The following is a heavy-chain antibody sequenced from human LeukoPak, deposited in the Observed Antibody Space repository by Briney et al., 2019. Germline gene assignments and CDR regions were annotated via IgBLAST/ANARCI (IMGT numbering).Heavy chain of an antibody. CDR1: GFTFAGYA. Sequence: TGGSLRLSCAASGFTFAGYAMTWVRQAPGKGLEWVSLISGSGGSTYYADSVKGRFTISRDNSKNTLYLQMNSLRAEDTAVYYCRYFLPHFDYWGQGTLVTVSS. D-gene: IGHD2/OR15-2a*01. V-gene: IGHV3-23*01. J-gene: IGHJ4*02. CDR2: ISGSGGST. CDR3: RYFLPHFDY.